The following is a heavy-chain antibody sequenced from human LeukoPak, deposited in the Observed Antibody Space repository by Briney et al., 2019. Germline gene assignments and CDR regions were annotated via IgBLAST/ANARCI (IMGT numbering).Heavy chain of an antibody. CDR2: FDPEDGET. D-gene: IGHD3-10*01. J-gene: IGHJ3*02. Sequence: ASVKVPCKVSGYTLTELSMHWVRQAPGKGLEWMGGFDPEDGETIYAQKFQGRVTMTGDTATDTAYMELSSLRSEDTTAYYCTKRGYGSGSYYGRADTFDIWGHGTMVTVSS. V-gene: IGHV1-24*01. CDR3: TKRGYGSGSYYGRADTFDI. CDR1: GYTLTELS.